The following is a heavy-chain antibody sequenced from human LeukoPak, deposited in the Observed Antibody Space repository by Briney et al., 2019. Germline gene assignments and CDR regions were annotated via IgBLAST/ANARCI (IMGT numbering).Heavy chain of an antibody. J-gene: IGHJ4*02. CDR3: ARDSSGPGY. CDR1: GFTVSSCY. V-gene: IGHV3-66*01. CDR2: IYSGSGT. D-gene: IGHD6-19*01. Sequence: PGGSLRLSCGASGFTVSSCYMSWVRQAPGKGLEWVSVIYSGSGTYYADSVKGRFTISRNNSKNTLYLQMNSLRAEDTSVYYCARDSSGPGYWGQGTLVTVSS.